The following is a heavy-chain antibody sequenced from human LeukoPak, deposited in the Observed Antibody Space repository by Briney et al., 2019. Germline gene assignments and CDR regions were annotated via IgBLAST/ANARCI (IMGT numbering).Heavy chain of an antibody. J-gene: IGHJ4*02. Sequence: PSETLSLTCTVSGGSISSYYWSWIRQPPGKGLEWVGYIYYSGSTNYNPSLKSRVTISVDTSKNQFSLKLSSVTAADTAVYYCARCSVAGTAVDYWGQETLVTVSS. CDR1: GGSISSYY. V-gene: IGHV4-59*01. CDR3: ARCSVAGTAVDY. CDR2: IYYSGST. D-gene: IGHD6-19*01.